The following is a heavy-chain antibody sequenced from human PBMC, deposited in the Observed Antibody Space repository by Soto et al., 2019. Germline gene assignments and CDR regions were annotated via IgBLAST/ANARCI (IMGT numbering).Heavy chain of an antibody. CDR2: INHSGST. CDR1: GGSFSGYY. J-gene: IGHJ5*02. Sequence: SETLSLTCAVYGGSFSGYYWSWIRQPPGKGLEWIGEINHSGSTNYNPSLKSRVTISVDTSKNQFSLKLSSVTVADTAVYYCARGGSSWRRGWFDPWGQGTLVTVSS. V-gene: IGHV4-34*01. D-gene: IGHD6-13*01. CDR3: ARGGSSWRRGWFDP.